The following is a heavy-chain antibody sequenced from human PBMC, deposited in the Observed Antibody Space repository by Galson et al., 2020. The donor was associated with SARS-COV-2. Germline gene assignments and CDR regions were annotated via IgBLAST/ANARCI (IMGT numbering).Heavy chain of an antibody. D-gene: IGHD1-1*01. CDR2: INHSEST. CDR1: GGSLGGNY. Sequence: SETLSLTCAVYGGSLGGNYWSWIRQPQGKGLAWNGEINHSESTNYNPSLKSRVTISVDTSKNQFSLKVSSGIAADTAVYYCARKGWKVFYYYYAMDVWGQGTTVTVSS. J-gene: IGHJ6*02. V-gene: IGHV4-34*01. CDR3: ARKGWKVFYYYYAMDV.